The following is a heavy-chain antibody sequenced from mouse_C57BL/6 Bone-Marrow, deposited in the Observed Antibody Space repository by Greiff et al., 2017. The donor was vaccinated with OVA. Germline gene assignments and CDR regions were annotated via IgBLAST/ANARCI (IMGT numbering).Heavy chain of an antibody. D-gene: IGHD2-12*01. J-gene: IGHJ2*01. CDR2: SRNKANDYTT. V-gene: IGHV7-1*01. Sequence: EVKLVESGGGLVQSGRSLRLSCATSGFTFSDFYMEWVRQAPGKGLEWIAASRNKANDYTTEYSASVKGRFIVSRDTSQSILYLQMNALRAEDTASYYCARDARYDGFDYWGQGTTLTVSS. CDR1: GFTFSDFY. CDR3: ARDARYDGFDY.